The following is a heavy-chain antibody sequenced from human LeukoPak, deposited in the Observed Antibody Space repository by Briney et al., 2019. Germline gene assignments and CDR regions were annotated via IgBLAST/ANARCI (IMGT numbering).Heavy chain of an antibody. D-gene: IGHD6-19*01. J-gene: IGHJ4*02. CDR1: GYTCTSYG. V-gene: IGHV1-18*01. CDR2: ISAYNGNT. CDR3: ARGGVNSGWYSSFDY. Sequence: GASVKVSXKASGYTCTSYGISWVRQAPGQGLEWMGWISAYNGNTNYAQKLQGRVTMTTDTSTSTAYMELRSLRSDDTAVYYCARGGVNSGWYSSFDYWGQGTLVTVSS.